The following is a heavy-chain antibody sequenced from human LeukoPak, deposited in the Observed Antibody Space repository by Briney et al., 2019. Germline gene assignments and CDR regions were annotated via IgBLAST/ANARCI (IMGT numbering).Heavy chain of an antibody. V-gene: IGHV3-23*01. CDR3: AKEQDNLLLLSHFDS. J-gene: IGHJ4*02. CDR1: GFTFSDYA. CDR2: FSDNGGYT. D-gene: IGHD1-14*01. Sequence: GGSLRLSCRASGFTFSDYAMSWVRQAPGKGLEWVSGFSDNGGYTYYADSVKGRFTIFRDNSMNTLSLQMNSLRVEDTAVYYCAKEQDNLLLLSHFDSWGQGILVTVSA.